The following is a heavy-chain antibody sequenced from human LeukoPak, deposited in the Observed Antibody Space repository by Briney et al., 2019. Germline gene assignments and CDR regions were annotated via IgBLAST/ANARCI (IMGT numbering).Heavy chain of an antibody. CDR2: IRYGGSNK. J-gene: IGHJ3*02. Sequence: QTGGSLRLSCAASGFTFSSYGMHWVRQAPGKGLEWVAFIRYGGSNKYYADSVKGRFTISRDNSKNTLYLQMNSLRAEDTAVYYCAKDEDVVVPAALGDAFDIWGQGTMVTVSS. CDR3: AKDEDVVVPAALGDAFDI. D-gene: IGHD2-2*01. CDR1: GFTFSSYG. V-gene: IGHV3-30*02.